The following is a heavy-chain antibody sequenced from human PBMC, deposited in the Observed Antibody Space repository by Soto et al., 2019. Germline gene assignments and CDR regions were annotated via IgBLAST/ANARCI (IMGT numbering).Heavy chain of an antibody. Sequence: EVQLLESGGGLVQPGGSLRLSCAASGFTFSSYVMNWVRQAPGKGLEWASTISGSGGSTYYADSVGGRFTFSRDNSKNPLHLLMNSLRAEDTAVYYCARGGSNGWYEAFEIWGQGTMVTVSS. CDR1: GFTFSSYV. CDR2: ISGSGGST. D-gene: IGHD6-19*01. CDR3: ARGGSNGWYEAFEI. J-gene: IGHJ3*02. V-gene: IGHV3-23*01.